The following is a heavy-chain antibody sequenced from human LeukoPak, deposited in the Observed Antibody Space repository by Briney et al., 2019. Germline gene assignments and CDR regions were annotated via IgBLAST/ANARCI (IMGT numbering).Heavy chain of an antibody. CDR2: MNPNSGNT. CDR3: ARGPERYFDWSTQRYYYYYMDV. J-gene: IGHJ6*03. V-gene: IGHV1-8*03. CDR1: GYTFTSYD. D-gene: IGHD3-9*01. Sequence: ASVKVSCKASGYTFTSYDINWVRQATGQGLEWMGWMNPNSGNTGYAQKFQGRVTITRNTSISTAYMELSSLRSEDTAVYYCARGPERYFDWSTQRYYYYYMDVWGKGTTVTVSS.